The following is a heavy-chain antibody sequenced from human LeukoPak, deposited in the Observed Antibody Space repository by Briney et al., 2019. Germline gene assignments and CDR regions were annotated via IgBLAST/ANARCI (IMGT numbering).Heavy chain of an antibody. CDR3: ARDWGVDTAMAPRFDL. Sequence: KPSETLSLTCTVSGGSISSSSYYWGWIRQPPGKGLEWIGSIYYSGSTYYNPSLKSRVTISVDTSKNQFSLKLSSVTAADTAVYYCARDWGVDTAMAPRFDLWGRGTLVTVSS. CDR1: GGSISSSSYY. D-gene: IGHD5-18*01. J-gene: IGHJ2*01. CDR2: IYYSGST. V-gene: IGHV4-39*07.